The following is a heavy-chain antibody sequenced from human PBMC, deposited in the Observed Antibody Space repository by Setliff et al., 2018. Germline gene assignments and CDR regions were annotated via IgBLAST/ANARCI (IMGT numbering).Heavy chain of an antibody. CDR2: IRGKVYGGTT. V-gene: IGHV3-49*04. CDR1: GFTFGDYP. J-gene: IGHJ4*02. D-gene: IGHD3-10*01. CDR3: TYLTY. Sequence: GGSLRLSCTASGFTFGDYPMSWVRQAPGKGLEWVGFIRGKVYGGTTEYAASVKGRFTISRDDSKSIAYLQMNSLSTEDTAVYYCTYLTYWGQGTLVTVSS.